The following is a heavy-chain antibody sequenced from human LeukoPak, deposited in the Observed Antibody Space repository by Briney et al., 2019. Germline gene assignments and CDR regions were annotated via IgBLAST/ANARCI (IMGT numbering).Heavy chain of an antibody. V-gene: IGHV1-2*02. CDR3: AREGPRISGSPRY. CDR2: INPNSGGT. Sequence: GASVKVSCKASGYTFTGYYMHWVRQAPGQGLEWMGWINPNSGGTNYAQKFQGRVTMTRDTSISTAYMELSRLRSDDTAVYYCAREGPRISGSPRYWGQGTLVIVSS. J-gene: IGHJ4*02. CDR1: GYTFTGYY. D-gene: IGHD1-26*01.